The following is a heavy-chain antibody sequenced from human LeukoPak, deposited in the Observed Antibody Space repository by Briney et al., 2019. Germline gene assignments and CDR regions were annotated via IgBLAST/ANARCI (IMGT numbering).Heavy chain of an antibody. V-gene: IGHV1-46*01. CDR3: ARDLRHLKYYDIFTGFDY. CDR1: GYTFTGYY. CDR2: INPSGGST. D-gene: IGHD3-9*01. J-gene: IGHJ4*02. Sequence: ASVKVSCKASGYTFTGYYMHWVRQAPGQGLEWMGVINPSGGSTNYAQKFQGRVTMTRDMSTSTVYMELSSLRSEYTALYRCARDLRHLKYYDIFTGFDYWGQGTLVTVSS.